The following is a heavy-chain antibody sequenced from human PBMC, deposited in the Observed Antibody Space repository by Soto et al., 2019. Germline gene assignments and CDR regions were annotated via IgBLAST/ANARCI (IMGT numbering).Heavy chain of an antibody. V-gene: IGHV3-30-3*01. CDR1: GFPFLTYA. D-gene: IGHD6-19*01. CDR3: AKGGRQWLVTSDFNY. CDR2: VTHDGSNK. J-gene: IGHJ4*02. Sequence: PGGSLRLSCAASGFPFLTYAMHWVRQAPGKGLEWVAVVTHDGSNKYYADSVKGRFTISRDSSKNTVSLEMTSLRAEDTAVYYCAKGGRQWLVTSDFNYWGQGALVTVSS.